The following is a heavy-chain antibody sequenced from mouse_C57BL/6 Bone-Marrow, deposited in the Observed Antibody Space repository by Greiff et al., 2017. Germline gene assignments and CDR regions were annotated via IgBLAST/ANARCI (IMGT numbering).Heavy chain of an antibody. V-gene: IGHV5-6*01. CDR2: ISSGGSYT. CDR1: GFTFSSYG. J-gene: IGHJ2*01. CDR3: ARRGYGSSSLYYFDY. Sequence: EVQLVESGGDLVKPGGSLKLSCAASGFTFSSYGMSWVRQTPDKRLEWVATISSGGSYTYYPDSVKGRFTISRDNAKNTLYLQMSSLKSEDTAMYYCARRGYGSSSLYYFDYGGQGTTLTVSS. D-gene: IGHD1-1*01.